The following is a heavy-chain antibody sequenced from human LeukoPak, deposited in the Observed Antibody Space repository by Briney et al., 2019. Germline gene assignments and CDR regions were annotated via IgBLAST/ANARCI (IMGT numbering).Heavy chain of an antibody. D-gene: IGHD2-15*01. Sequence: PGRSLRLSCAASGFTFSSYSMHWVRQAPGKGLEWVAVISYDGSNKYYADSVKGRFTISRDNSKNTLYLQMNSLRAEDTAVYYCAWICSGGSCYSVDAFDIWGQGTMVTVSS. CDR3: AWICSGGSCYSVDAFDI. CDR2: ISYDGSNK. CDR1: GFTFSSYS. V-gene: IGHV3-30*03. J-gene: IGHJ3*02.